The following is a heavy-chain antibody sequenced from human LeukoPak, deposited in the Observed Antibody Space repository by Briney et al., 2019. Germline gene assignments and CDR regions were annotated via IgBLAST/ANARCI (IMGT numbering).Heavy chain of an antibody. J-gene: IGHJ4*02. Sequence: SETLSLTCIVFSGSINGYYWNWIRQSAEKGLEWIGRISSSGTTNYNPSLKSRVTMSVDSSKDQFSLSLTSVTAADTAVYYCARDRGIAQGRVRHPFFDYWGQGSLVRVSS. CDR2: ISSSGTT. CDR1: SGSINGYY. D-gene: IGHD2-15*01. CDR3: ARDRGIAQGRVRHPFFDY. V-gene: IGHV4-4*07.